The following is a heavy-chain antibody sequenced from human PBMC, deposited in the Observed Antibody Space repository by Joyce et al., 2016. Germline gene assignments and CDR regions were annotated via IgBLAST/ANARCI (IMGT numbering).Heavy chain of an antibody. CDR2: SNSDGSST. J-gene: IGHJ2*01. CDR3: ARGGNSGNYNDDWYFDL. Sequence: EVQLVESGGGLVQPGGSLRLSCAASGFTFRNYWMHWVRQVSGKGLVWFSRSNSDGSSTNYADSERGRFTISRDNAKNTLFLQMNSLRAEDTAVYYCARGGNSGNYNDDWYFDLWGRGTLVTVSS. CDR1: GFTFRNYW. V-gene: IGHV3-74*01. D-gene: IGHD1-26*01.